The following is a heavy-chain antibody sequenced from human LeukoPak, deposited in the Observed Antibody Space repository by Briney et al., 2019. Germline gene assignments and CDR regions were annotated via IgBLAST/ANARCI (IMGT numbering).Heavy chain of an antibody. CDR3: ARVEYYDFWSGHKMPPLFDA. V-gene: IGHV3-66*02. D-gene: IGHD3-3*01. Sequence: GGSLRLSCAASGITVSSNYMSWVRQAPGKGLEWVSVIYSGGNTYYADSAKCQFTMSSDNSKYLLYLEMNSLRAEDTAVYYGARVEYYDFWSGHKMPPLFDAWGQGTLVTVS. J-gene: IGHJ5*02. CDR1: GITVSSNY. CDR2: IYSGGNT.